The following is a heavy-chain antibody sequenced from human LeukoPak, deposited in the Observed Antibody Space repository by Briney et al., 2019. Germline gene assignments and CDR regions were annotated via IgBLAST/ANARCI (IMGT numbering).Heavy chain of an antibody. CDR2: ISSSGSTI. CDR1: GFTFSSYE. CDR3: ARGYSGYDPTPFFDY. V-gene: IGHV3-48*03. Sequence: GGSLRLSCAASGFTFSSYEMNWVRQAPGKGLEWVSYISSSGSTIYYADSVEGRFTISRDNAKNSLYLQMNSLRAEDTAVYYCARGYSGYDPTPFFDYWGQGTLVTVSS. J-gene: IGHJ4*02. D-gene: IGHD5-12*01.